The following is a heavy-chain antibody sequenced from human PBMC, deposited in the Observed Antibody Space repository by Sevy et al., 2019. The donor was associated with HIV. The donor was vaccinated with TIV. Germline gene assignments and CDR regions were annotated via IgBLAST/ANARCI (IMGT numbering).Heavy chain of an antibody. CDR3: ARWIVVVPAETGFDP. CDR2: IYPGDSDT. Sequence: GESLKISCKGSGYSFTSYWIGWVRQMPGKGLEWMGIIYPGDSDTRYSPSFQGQVTISAGKSISTAYLQWSSLKASDTVMYYCARWIVVVPAETGFDPWGQGTLVTVSS. V-gene: IGHV5-51*01. J-gene: IGHJ5*02. CDR1: GYSFTSYW. D-gene: IGHD2-2*01.